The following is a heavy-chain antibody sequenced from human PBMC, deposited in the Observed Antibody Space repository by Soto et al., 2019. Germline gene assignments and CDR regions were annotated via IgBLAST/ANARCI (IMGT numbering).Heavy chain of an antibody. D-gene: IGHD3-22*01. CDR2: INPNSGGT. CDR1: GYTFTGYY. V-gene: IGHV1-2*02. Sequence: QVQLVQSGAEVKKPGASVKVSCKASGYTFTGYYMHWVRQAPGQGLEWMGWINPNSGGTNYAQKFQGRVTMTRDTSISTAYMELSRLRSDDTAVYYCARDDSSGYWNWYFDLWGRGTLVTDSS. CDR3: ARDDSSGYWNWYFDL. J-gene: IGHJ2*01.